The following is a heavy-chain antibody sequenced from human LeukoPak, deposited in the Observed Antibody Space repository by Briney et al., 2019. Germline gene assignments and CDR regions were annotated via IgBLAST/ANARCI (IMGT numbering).Heavy chain of an antibody. D-gene: IGHD3-16*01. Sequence: PGGSLRLSCVPSGFIFRDNTMSWVRQVPGTGLEWASLIRHNGDTTHYAESASDRIIMSRDNSIHTQSLHMNSWRHGDLAICWCIKVWEIWGRHRRYYFEFWVQGALVTVPS. J-gene: IGHJ4*02. CDR1: GFIFRDNT. V-gene: IGHV3-23*01. CDR3: IKVWEIWGRHRRYYFEF. CDR2: IRHNGDTT.